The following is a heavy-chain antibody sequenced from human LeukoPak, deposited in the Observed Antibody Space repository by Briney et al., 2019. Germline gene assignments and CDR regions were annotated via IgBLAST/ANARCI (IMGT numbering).Heavy chain of an antibody. CDR2: ISSSSVFI. V-gene: IGHV3-21*01. Sequence: GGSLRLSCAASGFTFSSYSMNWVRQAPGERLEWVSSISSSSVFIYYADAVKGRFTISRDDAKNSLFLQMNGLRAEDTAVYYCARGWSGPHAFDIWGRGTMVTVSS. D-gene: IGHD3-3*01. CDR3: ARGWSGPHAFDI. J-gene: IGHJ3*02. CDR1: GFTFSSYS.